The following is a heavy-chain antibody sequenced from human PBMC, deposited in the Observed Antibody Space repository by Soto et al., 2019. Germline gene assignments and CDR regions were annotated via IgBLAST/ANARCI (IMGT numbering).Heavy chain of an antibody. J-gene: IGHJ4*02. CDR1: GFSLSTSGVG. CDR2: IYWDDDE. Sequence: SGPTLVNPTQTLTLTCSFSGFSLSTSGVGVGWIRQPPGKALEWLTLIYWDDDERISPSLKNRLTITKDTSKNQVVLTMTNMDPVHTATYYWARRRHLYTDFDYGGPGTLVTVSS. CDR3: ARRRHLYTDFDY. V-gene: IGHV2-5*02. D-gene: IGHD4-4*01.